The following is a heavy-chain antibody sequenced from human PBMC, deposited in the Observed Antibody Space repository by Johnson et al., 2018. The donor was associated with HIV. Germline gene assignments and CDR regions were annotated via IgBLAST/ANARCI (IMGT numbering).Heavy chain of an antibody. CDR2: ISYDGSNK. CDR1: EFTFSSYA. Sequence: QVQLVESGGGVVQPGRSLRLSCAASEFTFSSYAMHWVRQAPGKGLEWVAVISYDGSNKYYADSVKGRFTISRYNSKNTRYLQMNSLRAEDTAVYYCARPRTGSDAFDIWGQGTMVTVSS. D-gene: IGHD3-9*01. V-gene: IGHV3-30-3*01. J-gene: IGHJ3*02. CDR3: ARPRTGSDAFDI.